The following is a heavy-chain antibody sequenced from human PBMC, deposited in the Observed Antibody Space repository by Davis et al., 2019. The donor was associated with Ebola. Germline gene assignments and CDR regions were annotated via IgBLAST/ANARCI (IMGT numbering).Heavy chain of an antibody. J-gene: IGHJ4*02. D-gene: IGHD1-26*01. Sequence: GGSLRLSCAASGFTFSSYAMHWVRQAPGKGLEWVAVISYDGSNKYYADSVKGRFTISRDNSKNTLYLQMNSLRVEDTAVYFCASGLVGGQGGFDFWGQGNLVTVSS. CDR3: ASGLVGGQGGFDF. V-gene: IGHV3-30-3*01. CDR2: ISYDGSNK. CDR1: GFTFSSYA.